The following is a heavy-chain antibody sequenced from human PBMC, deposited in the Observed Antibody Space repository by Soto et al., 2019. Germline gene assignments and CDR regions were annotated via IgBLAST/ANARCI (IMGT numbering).Heavy chain of an antibody. V-gene: IGHV4-39*01. D-gene: IGHD3-3*01. Sequence: SETLSLTCTVSGGSISSSSYYWGWIRQPPGKGLEWIGSIYYSGSTYYNPSLKSRVTISVDTSKNQFSLKLSSVTAADTAVYYCASITIFGVVIFPRYYYYGMDVWGQGTMVTVSS. J-gene: IGHJ6*02. CDR1: GGSISSSSYY. CDR2: IYYSGST. CDR3: ASITIFGVVIFPRYYYYGMDV.